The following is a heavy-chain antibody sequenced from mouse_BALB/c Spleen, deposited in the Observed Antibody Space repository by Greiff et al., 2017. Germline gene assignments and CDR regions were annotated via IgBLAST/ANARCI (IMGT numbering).Heavy chain of an antibody. V-gene: IGHV3-6*02. CDR2: ISYDGSN. Sequence: DVQLVESGPGLVKPSQSLSLTCSVTGYSITSGYYWNWIRQFPGNKLEWMGYISYDGSNNYNPSLKNRISITRDTSKNQFFLKLNSVTTEDTATYYCAPYDYDGRLAYWGQGTLVTVSA. CDR1: GYSITSGYY. CDR3: APYDYDGRLAY. D-gene: IGHD2-4*01. J-gene: IGHJ3*01.